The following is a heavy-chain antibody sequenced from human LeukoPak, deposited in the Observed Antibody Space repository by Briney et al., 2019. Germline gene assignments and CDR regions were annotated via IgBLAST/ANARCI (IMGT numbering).Heavy chain of an antibody. CDR1: GYSISSGYY. CDR3: ARETYCSSTSCSLNAFDI. J-gene: IGHJ3*02. Sequence: SETLSLTCTVSGYSISSGYYWGWIRQPPGKGLEWIASIYHSGSTYYNPSLKSRVTISVDTSKNQFSLKLSSVTAADTAVYYCARETYCSSTSCSLNAFDIWGQGTMVTVSS. CDR2: IYHSGST. D-gene: IGHD2-2*01. V-gene: IGHV4-38-2*02.